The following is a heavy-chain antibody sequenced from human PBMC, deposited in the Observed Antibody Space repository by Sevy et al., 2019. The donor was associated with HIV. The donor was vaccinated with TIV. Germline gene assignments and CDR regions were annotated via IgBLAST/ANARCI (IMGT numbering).Heavy chain of an antibody. CDR2: IRSGDDTI. J-gene: IGHJ4*02. V-gene: IGHV3-48*02. D-gene: IGHD1-26*01. Sequence: GGSLRLSCAASGFTLSNCNMNWVRQAPGKGVEWISYIRSGDDTIYYAQSVKGRFTFSRDNAKNSLYLQMDSLTDEDTAVYYCAKDRWDTTSPSRALDFWGQGTLVTVSS. CDR1: GFTLSNCN. CDR3: AKDRWDTTSPSRALDF.